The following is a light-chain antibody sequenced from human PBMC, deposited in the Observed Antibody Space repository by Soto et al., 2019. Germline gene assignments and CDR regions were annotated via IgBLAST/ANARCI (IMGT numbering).Light chain of an antibody. Sequence: EIVLTQSPATLSLSPGERATLSCRASQNINRYLAWYHQKPGQPPRLLIYDASTRATGIPARFSGSGSGTDFTLTITRLGPEDFAVYFCQQYGTSPLTFGGGTKVEI. CDR1: QNINRY. CDR2: DAS. V-gene: IGKV3-11*01. CDR3: QQYGTSPLT. J-gene: IGKJ4*01.